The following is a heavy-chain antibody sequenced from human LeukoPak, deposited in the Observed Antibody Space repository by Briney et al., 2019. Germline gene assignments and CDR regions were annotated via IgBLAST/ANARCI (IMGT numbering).Heavy chain of an antibody. CDR3: ARDDGGYCSSTSCYLAY. J-gene: IGHJ4*02. CDR1: GFNLNNYA. CDR2: ISGSGGST. Sequence: GGSLRLSCAAFGFNLNNYAVSWVRQAPGKGLEWVSAISGSGGSTYYADSVKGRFTISRDNAKNSLYLQMNSLRAEDTAVYYCARDDGGYCSSTSCYLAYWGQGTLVTVSS. V-gene: IGHV3-21*01. D-gene: IGHD2-2*01.